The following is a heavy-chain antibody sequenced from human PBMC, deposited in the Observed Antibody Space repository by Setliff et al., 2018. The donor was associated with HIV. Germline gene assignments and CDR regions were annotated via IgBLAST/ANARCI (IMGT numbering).Heavy chain of an antibody. CDR3: ARDLLESGMDV. CDR1: GFTVSSNY. Sequence: GSLRLSCAASGFTVSSNYMSWVRQAPGKGLEWVSVIYSGGSTYYADSVKGRFTISRDNSKNTLYLQMNSLRAEDTAVYYCARDLLESGMDVWGQGTTVTVSS. J-gene: IGHJ6*02. V-gene: IGHV3-66*01. CDR2: IYSGGST. D-gene: IGHD3-3*02.